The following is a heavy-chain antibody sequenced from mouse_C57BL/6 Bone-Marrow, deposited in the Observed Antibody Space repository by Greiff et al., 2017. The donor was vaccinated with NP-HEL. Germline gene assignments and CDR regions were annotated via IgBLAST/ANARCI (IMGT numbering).Heavy chain of an antibody. V-gene: IGHV1-55*01. D-gene: IGHD2-2*01. CDR3: ARVWLRPLYYAMDY. CDR2: IYPGSGST. J-gene: IGHJ4*01. Sequence: QVQLQQPGAELLNPGASVRMSSRPSATTLPSYWIPWVSRRPGQGLGWIGDIYPGSGSTNYNEKFKSKATLTVDTSSSTAYMQLSSLTSEDSAVYYCARVWLRPLYYAMDYWGQGTSVTVSS. CDR1: ATTLPSYW.